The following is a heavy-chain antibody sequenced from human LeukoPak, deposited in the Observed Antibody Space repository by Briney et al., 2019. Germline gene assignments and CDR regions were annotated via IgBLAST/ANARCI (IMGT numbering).Heavy chain of an antibody. CDR3: ARDSSGWEHAFDI. D-gene: IGHD6-19*01. Sequence: PSETLSLTCTVSGGSISSYYWSWIRQPPGKGREWMGYIYYSGSTNYNPSLKSRVTISVDTSKNQFSLKLSSVTAADTAVYYCARDSSGWEHAFDIWGQGTMVTVSS. CDR2: IYYSGST. V-gene: IGHV4-59*01. CDR1: GGSISSYY. J-gene: IGHJ3*02.